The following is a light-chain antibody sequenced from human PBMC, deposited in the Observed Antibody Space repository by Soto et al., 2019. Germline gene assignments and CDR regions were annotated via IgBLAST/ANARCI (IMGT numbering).Light chain of an antibody. J-gene: IGKJ3*01. Sequence: DLQMTQSPSTPSASVGDRGTIPCRASQSISSWLAWYQQKPGKAPKLLIYKASSLESGVPSRFSGSGSGTEFTLTISSLQPDDFATYYCQQYNSYSSVTFGPGTKVDIK. CDR2: KAS. V-gene: IGKV1-5*03. CDR1: QSISSW. CDR3: QQYNSYSSVT.